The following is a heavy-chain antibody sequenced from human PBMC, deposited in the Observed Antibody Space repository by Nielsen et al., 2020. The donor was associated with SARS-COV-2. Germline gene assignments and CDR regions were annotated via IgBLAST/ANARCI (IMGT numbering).Heavy chain of an antibody. D-gene: IGHD2-15*01. V-gene: IGHV1-24*01. Sequence: ASVKVSCKVSGYTLTELSMHWVRQAPGKGLEWMGGFDPEDGETIYTQKFQGRVTMTEDTSTDTAYMELSSLSSEDTAVYFCARGNCSGTTCYGLDYWGQGTLVSVSS. CDR2: FDPEDGET. CDR3: ARGNCSGTTCYGLDY. J-gene: IGHJ4*02. CDR1: GYTLTELS.